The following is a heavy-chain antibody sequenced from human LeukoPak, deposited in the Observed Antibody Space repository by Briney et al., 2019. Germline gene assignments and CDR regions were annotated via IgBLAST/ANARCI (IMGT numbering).Heavy chain of an antibody. V-gene: IGHV3-23*01. J-gene: IGHJ4*01. Sequence: PGGSLRLSCAASGFTFSSYAMSWVRQAPGKGLEWVSAISGSGGSTYYADSVKGRFTISRDNSKNTLYLQMNSLRAEDTAVYYCAKGLIAVAGPGLVDYWGQEPWSPSPQ. CDR2: ISGSGGST. D-gene: IGHD6-19*01. CDR3: AKGLIAVAGPGLVDY. CDR1: GFTFSSYA.